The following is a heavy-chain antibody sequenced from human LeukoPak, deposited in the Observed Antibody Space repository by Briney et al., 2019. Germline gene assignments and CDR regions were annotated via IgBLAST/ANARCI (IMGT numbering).Heavy chain of an antibody. Sequence: PGGSLRLSCAASGFTFSSFIMNWVRQAPGKGLEWVSSISSSSSYIYCADSVKGRFTISRDNSKNTLYLQMNSLRAEDTAVYYCAKDMVRGVIGNFDYWGQGTLVTVSS. CDR3: AKDMVRGVIGNFDY. CDR2: ISSSSSYI. V-gene: IGHV3-21*04. CDR1: GFTFSSFI. J-gene: IGHJ4*02. D-gene: IGHD3-10*01.